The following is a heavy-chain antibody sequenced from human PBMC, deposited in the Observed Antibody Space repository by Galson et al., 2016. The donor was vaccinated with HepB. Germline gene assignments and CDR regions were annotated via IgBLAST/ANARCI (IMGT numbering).Heavy chain of an antibody. Sequence: SVKVSCKASGYMFTNFNMHWVRLTPGEGPEWMGKINPRDGTTRNAQKFQGRVTMTRDTSTRIVYMEMGGLTSADTGVHCCAGDHRTISRRNNWLDPWGPGSLGTVSS. D-gene: IGHD3-3*01. V-gene: IGHV1-46*01. CDR1: GYMFTNFN. CDR2: INPRDGTT. J-gene: IGHJ5*02. CDR3: AGDHRTISRRNNWLDP.